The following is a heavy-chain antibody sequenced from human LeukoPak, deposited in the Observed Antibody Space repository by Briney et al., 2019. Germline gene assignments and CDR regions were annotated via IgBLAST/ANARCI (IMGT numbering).Heavy chain of an antibody. D-gene: IGHD2-15*01. CDR2: ITSSSSSI. CDR3: ARDYCSGGRCYSVDY. Sequence: GGSLRLSCTASGFTFSSYSLNWVRQAPGKGLEWVSYITSSSSSIYYADSVKGRFTISRDNAKNSLYLQMNSLRAEDTAMYYCARDYCSGGRCYSVDYWGQGTLVTVSS. CDR1: GFTFSSYS. V-gene: IGHV3-48*04. J-gene: IGHJ4*02.